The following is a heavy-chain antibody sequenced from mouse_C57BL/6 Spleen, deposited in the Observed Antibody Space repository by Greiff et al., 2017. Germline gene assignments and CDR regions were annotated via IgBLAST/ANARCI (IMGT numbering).Heavy chain of an antibody. Sequence: QVQLQQSGAELVKPGASVKISCKASGYAFSSYWMNWVKQRPGKGLEWIGQIYPGDGDTNYNGKFKGKATLTADKSSSTAYMQLSSLTSEDSAVYFCARGHYGSSYLYYYAMDYWGQGTSGTVSS. CDR3: ARGHYGSSYLYYYAMDY. CDR1: GYAFSSYW. V-gene: IGHV1-80*01. CDR2: IYPGDGDT. D-gene: IGHD1-1*01. J-gene: IGHJ4*01.